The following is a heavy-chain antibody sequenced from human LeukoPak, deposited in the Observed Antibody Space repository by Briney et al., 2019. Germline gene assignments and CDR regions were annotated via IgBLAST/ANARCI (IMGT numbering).Heavy chain of an antibody. CDR3: ARSSGSGGYCFDY. V-gene: IGHV4-31*03. D-gene: IGHD3-22*01. CDR2: IYYSGST. CDR1: GGSISSGTYY. Sequence: LQTLSLTCTVSGGSISSGTYYWSWIRQHPGKGLECIGYIYYSGSTYYTPSLRSRVTISVDTSKNQFSLKLSSVTAADTAIYYCARSSGSGGYCFDYWGQGTLVTVSS. J-gene: IGHJ4*02.